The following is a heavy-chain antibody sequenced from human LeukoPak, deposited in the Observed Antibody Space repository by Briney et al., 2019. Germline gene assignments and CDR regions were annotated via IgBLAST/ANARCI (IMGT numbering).Heavy chain of an antibody. CDR2: ISAYNGNT. CDR1: GYTFTSYG. V-gene: IGHV1-18*01. D-gene: IGHD5-12*01. CDR3: ARVEGGYSGLDV. J-gene: IGHJ6*02. Sequence: ASVKVSCKASGYTFTSYGISWVRQAPGQGLEWMGWISAYNGNTNYAQKFQGWVTMTRDTSISTAYMELSRLRSDDTAVYYCARVEGGYSGLDVWGQGTTVTDSS.